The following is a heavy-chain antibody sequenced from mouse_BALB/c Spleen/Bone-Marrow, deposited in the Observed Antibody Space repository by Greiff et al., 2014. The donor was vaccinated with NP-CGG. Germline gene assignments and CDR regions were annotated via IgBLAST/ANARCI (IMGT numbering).Heavy chain of an antibody. J-gene: IGHJ1*01. CDR2: IDPANGNT. Sequence: EVQLQQSGAELVKPGASVKLPCTASGFNIKDTYMHWVKQRPEQGLEWIGRIDPANGNTKYDPKFQGKATITADTSSNTAYLQLSNLTSEDTAVYYCARTWSGRYFDVWGAGTTVTVSS. D-gene: IGHD1-3*01. CDR1: GFNIKDTY. V-gene: IGHV14-3*02. CDR3: ARTWSGRYFDV.